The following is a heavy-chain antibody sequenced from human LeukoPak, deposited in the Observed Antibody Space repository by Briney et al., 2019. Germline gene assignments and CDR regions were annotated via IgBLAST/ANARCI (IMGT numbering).Heavy chain of an antibody. V-gene: IGHV3-48*04. Sequence: GGSLRLSCATSGFTFSSYSMNWVRQAPGKGLEWVSYISSSSTTIYYEDSVKGRFTISRDNALYLQMNSLRADDTAVYYCTRGGYGDYYYYGMDVWGQGTTVTVSS. CDR1: GFTFSSYS. CDR2: ISSSSTTI. J-gene: IGHJ6*02. CDR3: TRGGYGDYYYYGMDV. D-gene: IGHD4-17*01.